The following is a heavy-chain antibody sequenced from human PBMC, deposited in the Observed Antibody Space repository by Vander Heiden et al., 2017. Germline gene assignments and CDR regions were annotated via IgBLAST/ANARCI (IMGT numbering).Heavy chain of an antibody. D-gene: IGHD2-21*02. J-gene: IGHJ3*02. V-gene: IGHV3-23*01. CDR2: ISGSGGDT. CDR1: GLTFNHYA. CDR3: AKDQEDGVGGDDFDM. Sequence: EAPLLESGGVWEQPGVSLSLPCEPSGLTFNHYAMSWVRQAPGKGLEWVSSISGSGGDTYYADSVKGRFTISRDSSKKTLFLQMNSLRAGDTAVYYCAKDQEDGVGGDDFDMWGQGTVVTVSS.